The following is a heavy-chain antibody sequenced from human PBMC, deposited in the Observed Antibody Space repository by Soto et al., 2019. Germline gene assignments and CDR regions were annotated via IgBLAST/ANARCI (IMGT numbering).Heavy chain of an antibody. CDR2: ISAYNGNT. CDR1: GYTFTSYG. V-gene: IGHV1-18*01. J-gene: IGHJ4*02. D-gene: IGHD3-9*01. CDR3: AINYDILTGYLPNDY. Sequence: QVQLVQSGAEVKKPGASVKVSCKASGYTFTSYGISWVRQAPGQGLEWMGWISAYNGNTNYAQKLQGRVTMTTDTSXXTAYMELRSLRSDDTAVYYCAINYDILTGYLPNDYWGQGTLVTVSS.